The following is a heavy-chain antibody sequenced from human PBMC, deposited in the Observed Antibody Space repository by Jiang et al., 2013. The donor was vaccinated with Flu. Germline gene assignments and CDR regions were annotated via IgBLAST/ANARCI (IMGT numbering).Heavy chain of an antibody. Sequence: GRIIPILGIANYAQKFQGRVTITADKSTSTAYMELSSLRSEDTAVYYCARTMIVVVDHYYFDYWGQGTLVTVSS. V-gene: IGHV1-69*02. CDR3: ARTMIVVVDHYYFDY. D-gene: IGHD3-22*01. CDR2: IIPILGIA. J-gene: IGHJ4*02.